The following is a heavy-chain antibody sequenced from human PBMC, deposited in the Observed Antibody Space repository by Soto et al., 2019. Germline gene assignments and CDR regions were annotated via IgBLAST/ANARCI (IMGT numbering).Heavy chain of an antibody. CDR1: GYTFTNYA. CDR3: ARDLAEWELRSSFDY. D-gene: IGHD1-26*01. J-gene: IGHJ4*02. V-gene: IGHV1-18*01. Sequence: GASVKVSCKTSGYTFTNYALSWVRQTPGQGLEWVGLVSAYNGFTHFAQKFQGRVTVTTDTSTSTAYMDLRSLTSDDTAVYYCARDLAEWELRSSFDYWGQGTLVTVSS. CDR2: VSAYNGFT.